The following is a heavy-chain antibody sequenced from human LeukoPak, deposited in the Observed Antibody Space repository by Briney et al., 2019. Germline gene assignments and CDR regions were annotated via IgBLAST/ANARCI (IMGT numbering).Heavy chain of an antibody. Sequence: ASVKVSCKASGYTFTGYYMHWVRQAPGQGLEWMGWINPNSGGTNYAQKFQGRVTMTRDTSISTAYMELSRLRSDDTAVYYCARNYYGSGSYYPTNWFDSWGQGTLVTVSS. CDR1: GYTFTGYY. V-gene: IGHV1-2*02. CDR3: ARNYYGSGSYYPTNWFDS. D-gene: IGHD3-10*01. J-gene: IGHJ5*01. CDR2: INPNSGGT.